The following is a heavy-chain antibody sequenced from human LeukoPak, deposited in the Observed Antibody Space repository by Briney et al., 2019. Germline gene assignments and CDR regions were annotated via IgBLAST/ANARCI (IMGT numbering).Heavy chain of an antibody. CDR3: ARGGLRVANCFFLPIAY. J-gene: IGHJ4*02. D-gene: IGHD2/OR15-2a*01. CDR1: GFDFSDYA. CDR2: ISTKSDAI. V-gene: IGHV3-48*01. Sequence: GGSLRLSCEAAGFDFSDYAMTWVRQIPGKGLEWLAYISTKSDAIYYADSVKGRFTISRYNEKTSVFLQMSSLRAEDTAVYYCARGGLRVANCFFLPIAYWGQGTLVTVSS.